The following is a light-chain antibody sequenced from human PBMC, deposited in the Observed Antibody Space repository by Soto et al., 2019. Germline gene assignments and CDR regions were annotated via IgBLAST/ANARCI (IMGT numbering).Light chain of an antibody. CDR1: QSITTY. CDR2: TAS. CDR3: QQSYNTLWT. V-gene: IGKV1-39*01. J-gene: IGKJ1*01. Sequence: DIQMTQSPSSLSASVGDRATITCRASQSITTYLHWYQQKPGKAPRLLIYTASTLQSGVPSRFSGSGSGTDFTLTISSLQPEDFATYYCQQSYNTLWTFGQGTKVEIK.